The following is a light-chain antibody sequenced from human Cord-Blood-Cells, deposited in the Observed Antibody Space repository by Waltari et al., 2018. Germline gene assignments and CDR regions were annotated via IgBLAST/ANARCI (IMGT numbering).Light chain of an antibody. CDR1: SSDVGGYNY. Sequence: QSALTQPASVSGSPGQSITISCTGTSSDVGGYNYVSRYQQHPGKAPKLMIYDVSKRPSGVSNRFSGSKSGNTASLTISGLQAEDEADYYCSSYTSSSTFEVFGGGTKLTVL. J-gene: IGLJ3*02. V-gene: IGLV2-14*01. CDR3: SSYTSSSTFEV. CDR2: DVS.